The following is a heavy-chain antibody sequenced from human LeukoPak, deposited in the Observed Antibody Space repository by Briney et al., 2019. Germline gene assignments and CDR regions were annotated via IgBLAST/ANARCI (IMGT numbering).Heavy chain of an antibody. CDR2: ISYEGSNK. V-gene: IGHV3-30*04. CDR3: ARAGEMRYMDA. Sequence: GGSLRLSCAASGFTFSSYTMHWVRQAPGKGLEWVAVISYEGSNKYYTDSVKGRFTISRDNSKNTLYLQMNSLRAEDTAVYYCARAGEMRYMDAWGKGTAVTVSS. J-gene: IGHJ6*03. CDR1: GFTFSSYT. D-gene: IGHD5-24*01.